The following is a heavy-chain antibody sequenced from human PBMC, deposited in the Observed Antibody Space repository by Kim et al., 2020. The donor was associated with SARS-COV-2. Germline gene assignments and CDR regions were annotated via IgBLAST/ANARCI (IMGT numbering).Heavy chain of an antibody. V-gene: IGHV3-30-3*01. CDR1: GFTFSSYA. J-gene: IGHJ3*02. Sequence: GGSLRLSCAASGFTFSSYAMHWVRQAPGKGLEWVAGISYDGSNKYYADSVKGRFTISRDNSKNTLYLQMNSLRAEDTAVYYCARPPKGSYYDAFDIWGQGTMVSVSS. CDR2: ISYDGSNK. CDR3: ARPPKGSYYDAFDI. D-gene: IGHD1-26*01.